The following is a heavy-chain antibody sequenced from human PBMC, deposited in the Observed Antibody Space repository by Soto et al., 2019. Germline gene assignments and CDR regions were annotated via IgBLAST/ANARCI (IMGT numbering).Heavy chain of an antibody. CDR2: IKSDSSSL. CDR3: ARKPMTGSQSGAFDI. CDR1: GFTFSTFL. J-gene: IGHJ3*02. Sequence: VPLVESGGGLVKPGGSLRLSCAASGFTFSTFLMNWVRQAPGKGLEWVSSIKSDSSSLYYADSVKGRFTISRDNAKNSLHLQMNSLRVEDTAMYFCARKPMTGSQSGAFDIWGQGTMVTVSS. V-gene: IGHV3-21*06. D-gene: IGHD3-9*01.